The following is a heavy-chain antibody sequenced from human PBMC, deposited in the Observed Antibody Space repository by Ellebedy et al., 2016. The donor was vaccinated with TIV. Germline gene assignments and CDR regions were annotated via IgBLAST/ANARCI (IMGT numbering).Heavy chain of an antibody. CDR3: ATDGGSAEVERRETLSY. Sequence: AASVKVSCKASGGSFSTYAISWVRQAPGQGLEWMGRIMPILGLASYAQNFQGRVTITADKSTSTDYMELSSLRSEDAALYYCATDGGSAEVERRETLSYWGLGTLVTVSS. CDR2: IMPILGLA. J-gene: IGHJ4*02. CDR1: GGSFSTYA. D-gene: IGHD3-16*01. V-gene: IGHV1-69*04.